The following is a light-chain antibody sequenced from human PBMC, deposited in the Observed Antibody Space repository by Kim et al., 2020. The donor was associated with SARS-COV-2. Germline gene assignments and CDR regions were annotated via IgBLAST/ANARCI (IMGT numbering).Light chain of an antibody. V-gene: IGLV3-1*01. J-gene: IGLJ1*01. CDR2: QDS. CDR1: RLGCKE. Sequence: VSVSPRQTASITCSGERLGCKEACWYQQKPGQSPVLVIYQDSKRPAGIPERFSGSNAGNTATLTISGTQAMDEADYYCQAWDSFYVFGTGTKVTVL. CDR3: QAWDSFYV.